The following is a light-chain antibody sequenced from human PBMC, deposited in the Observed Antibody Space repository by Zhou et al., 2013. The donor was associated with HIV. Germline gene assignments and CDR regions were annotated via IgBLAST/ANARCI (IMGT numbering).Light chain of an antibody. CDR3: QQYGSSSWT. Sequence: EIVLTQSPGTVSLSPGERATLSCRASQSVSSTYLAWYQQTPGQAPRLLIYGASSRAPGIPDRFSGSGSGTDFTLTISRLEPEDFAVYYCQQYGSSSWTFGQGTKVEIK. V-gene: IGKV3-20*01. CDR2: GAS. J-gene: IGKJ1*01. CDR1: QSVSSTY.